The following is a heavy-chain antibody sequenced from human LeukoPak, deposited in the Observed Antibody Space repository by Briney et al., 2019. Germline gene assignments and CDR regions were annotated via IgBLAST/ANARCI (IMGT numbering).Heavy chain of an antibody. J-gene: IGHJ4*02. CDR2: ISGSGGST. V-gene: IGHV3-23*01. CDR1: GFTFSSYA. Sequence: GGSLRLSCAASGFTFSSYAMSWVREAPGEGLEWVSTISGSGGSTYYADSVKGRFTISRDNSKNTLYLQMNSLRAEDTAVYYCAKRIKYSSSWYYFDYWGQGTLVTVSS. CDR3: AKRIKYSSSWYYFDY. D-gene: IGHD6-13*01.